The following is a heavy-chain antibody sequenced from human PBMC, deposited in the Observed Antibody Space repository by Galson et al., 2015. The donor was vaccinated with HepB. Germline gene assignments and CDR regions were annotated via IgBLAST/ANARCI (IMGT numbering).Heavy chain of an antibody. CDR1: GFTFRSYW. D-gene: IGHD5-18*01. CDR3: ARRYSPVDS. J-gene: IGHJ4*02. Sequence: SLRLSCAASGFTFRSYWMSWVRQAPGKGLERVANIKDDGTDKYYGDSVKGRFTISRDNAKNSLYLQMNSLRADDTAMYYCARRYSPVDSWGQGTLVTVSS. V-gene: IGHV3-7*03. CDR2: IKDDGTDK.